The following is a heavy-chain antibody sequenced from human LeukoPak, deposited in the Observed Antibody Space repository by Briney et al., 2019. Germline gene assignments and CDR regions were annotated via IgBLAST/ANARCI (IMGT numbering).Heavy chain of an antibody. CDR2: IIPILGIA. CDR3: ARGLRLGELSLGY. V-gene: IGHV1-69*04. CDR1: GGTFSSYA. J-gene: IGHJ4*02. D-gene: IGHD3-16*02. Sequence: SVKVSCEASGGTFSSYAISWVRQAPGQGLEWMGRIIPILGIANYAQKFQGRVTITADKSTSTAYMELSSLRSEDTAVYYCARGLRLGELSLGYWGQGTLVTVSS.